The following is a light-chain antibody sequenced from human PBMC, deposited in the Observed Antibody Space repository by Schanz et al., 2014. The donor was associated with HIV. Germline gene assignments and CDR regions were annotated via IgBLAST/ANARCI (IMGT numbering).Light chain of an antibody. J-gene: IGLJ1*01. CDR1: ALNLGHNF. CDR3: LSYDRSLSGPYL. CDR2: GST. Sequence: QSVLTQPPSVSGAPGQRVTISCSGGALNLGHNFVSWYQHLPGTAPKLLIYGSTNRPSGVPDRFSGSKSGTAASLAISGLQAEDEADYYCLSYDRSLSGPYLFGTGTKLTVL. V-gene: IGLV1-40*01.